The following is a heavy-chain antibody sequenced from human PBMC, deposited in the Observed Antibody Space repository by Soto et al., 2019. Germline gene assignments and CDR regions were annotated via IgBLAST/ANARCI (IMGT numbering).Heavy chain of an antibody. CDR1: GFTFSSYS. V-gene: IGHV3-48*01. Sequence: EVQLVESGGGLVQPGGSLRLSCAASGFTFSSYSMNWVRQAPGKGLEWVSYISSSSSTIYYADSVKGRFPISRDNAKNSLYLQMNSLRAEDTAVYYCARDNGDLGGAVDYWGQGTLVTVSS. D-gene: IGHD4-17*01. J-gene: IGHJ4*02. CDR3: ARDNGDLGGAVDY. CDR2: ISSSSSTI.